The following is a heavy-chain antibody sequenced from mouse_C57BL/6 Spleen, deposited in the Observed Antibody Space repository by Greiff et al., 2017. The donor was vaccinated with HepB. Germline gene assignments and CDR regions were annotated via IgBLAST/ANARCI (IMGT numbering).Heavy chain of an antibody. V-gene: IGHV1-26*01. CDR1: GYTFTDYY. CDR3: ARNYGLDY. CDR2: INPNNGGT. Sequence: EVQLQQSGPELVKPGASVKISCKASGYTFTDYYMNWVKQSHGKSLEWIGDINPNNGGTSYNQKFKGKATLTVDKSSSTADMELRSLTSEDSAVYYCARNYGLDYWGQGTTLTVSS. D-gene: IGHD1-2*01. J-gene: IGHJ2*01.